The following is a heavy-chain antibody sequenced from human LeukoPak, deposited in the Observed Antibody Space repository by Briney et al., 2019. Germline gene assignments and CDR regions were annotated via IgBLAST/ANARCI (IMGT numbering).Heavy chain of an antibody. V-gene: IGHV3-21*04. CDR1: GFTFSNYN. D-gene: IGHD3-22*01. CDR3: AKEGSDYYDSSGYYPRYYYYYYMDV. CDR2: FSRGDTYI. J-gene: IGHJ6*03. Sequence: GGSLRLSCAASGFTFSNYNMNWVRQAPGKGLEWVSSFSRGDTYIHYADSVKGRFTISRDNAKNSLYLQMNSLRAEDTALYYCAKEGSDYYDSSGYYPRYYYYYYMDVWGKGTTVTISS.